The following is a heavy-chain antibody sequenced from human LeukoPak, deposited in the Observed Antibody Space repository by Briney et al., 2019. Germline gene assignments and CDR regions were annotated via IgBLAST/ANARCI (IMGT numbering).Heavy chain of an antibody. J-gene: IGHJ4*02. V-gene: IGHV4-4*09. CDR3: ARDLEGYNGFDN. CDR1: GGSISSYY. D-gene: IGHD5-24*01. CDR2: IYTSGST. Sequence: SETLSLTCTVSGGSISSYYWSWIRQPPGKGLEWIGYIYTSGSTNYNPSLKSRVTISVDTSKNQFSLKLSSVTAADTAVYYCARDLEGYNGFDNWGQGTLVTVSS.